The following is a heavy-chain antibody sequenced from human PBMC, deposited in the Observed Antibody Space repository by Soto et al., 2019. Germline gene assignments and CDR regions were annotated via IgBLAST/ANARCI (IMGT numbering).Heavy chain of an antibody. CDR2: IYYSGST. Sequence: QVQLHESGPGLVKPSETLSLTCTVSGGSVSSGSYYWSWIRQPPGKGLEWIGYIYYSGSTNYNPSLKSRVTTSVDTSKNQFSLKLSSVTAADTAVYYCASVTRTCISTSCYRYYYGMDVWGQGTTVTVSS. CDR3: ASVTRTCISTSCYRYYYGMDV. CDR1: GGSVSSGSYY. V-gene: IGHV4-61*01. J-gene: IGHJ6*02. D-gene: IGHD2-2*02.